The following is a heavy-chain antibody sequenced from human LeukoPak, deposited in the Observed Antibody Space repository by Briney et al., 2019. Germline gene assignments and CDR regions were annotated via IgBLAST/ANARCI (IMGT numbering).Heavy chain of an antibody. Sequence: PSETLSLTCAVYGGSFSGYYWSWIRQPPGKGLEWIGEINHSGSTNYNPSLKSRVTMSVDTSKNQFSLKLSSVTAADTAVYYCARGGYRGSLDYWGQGTLVTVSS. D-gene: IGHD1-26*01. CDR3: ARGGYRGSLDY. V-gene: IGHV4-34*01. CDR1: GGSFSGYY. CDR2: INHSGST. J-gene: IGHJ4*02.